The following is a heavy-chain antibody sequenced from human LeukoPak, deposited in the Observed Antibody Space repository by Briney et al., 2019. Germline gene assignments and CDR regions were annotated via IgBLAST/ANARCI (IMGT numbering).Heavy chain of an antibody. V-gene: IGHV4-4*02. CDR3: ARDPGIVVVPGAPKHAFDI. Sequence: KPSETLSLTCAVSGGSISSSNWWSWVRQPPGKGLEWIGEIYHSGSTNYNPSLKSRVTISVDKSKNQFSLKLSSVTAADTAVYYCARDPGIVVVPGAPKHAFDIWGQGTMVTVSS. CDR1: GGSISSSNW. CDR2: IYHSGST. J-gene: IGHJ3*02. D-gene: IGHD2-2*01.